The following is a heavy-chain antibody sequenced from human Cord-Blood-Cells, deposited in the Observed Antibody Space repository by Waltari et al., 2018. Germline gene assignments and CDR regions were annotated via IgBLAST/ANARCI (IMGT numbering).Heavy chain of an antibody. CDR1: AGAISSHY. CDR2: IYYSGST. J-gene: IGHJ5*02. D-gene: IGHD2-2*01. Sequence: QVQLQESVPGLVKPSETLSLTCTLSAGAISSHYWSWTRQPPGKGLEWIGYIYYSGSTNYNPSLKSRVTISVDTSKNQFSLKLSSVTAADTAVYYCARAPKGGQLLNWFDPWGQGTLVTVSS. V-gene: IGHV4-59*11. CDR3: ARAPKGGQLLNWFDP.